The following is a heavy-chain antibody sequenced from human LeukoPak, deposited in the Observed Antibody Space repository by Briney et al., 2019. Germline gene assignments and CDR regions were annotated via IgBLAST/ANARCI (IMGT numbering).Heavy chain of an antibody. V-gene: IGHV1-2*02. CDR3: ARAGHYDSSAFDI. D-gene: IGHD3-22*01. CDR1: GGTFSSYA. J-gene: IGHJ3*02. CDR2: INPNSGGT. Sequence: ASVKVSCKASGGTFSSYAISWVRQAPGQGLEWMGWINPNSGGTNYAQKFQGRVTMTRDTSISTAYMELSRLRSDDTAVYYCARAGHYDSSAFDIWGQGTMVTVSS.